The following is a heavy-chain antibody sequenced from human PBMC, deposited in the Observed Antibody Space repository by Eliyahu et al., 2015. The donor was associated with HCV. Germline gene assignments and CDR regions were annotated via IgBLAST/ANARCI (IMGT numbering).Heavy chain of an antibody. J-gene: IGHJ5*02. CDR1: GGSIXTYY. V-gene: IGHV4-59*01. Sequence: QVQLQESGPGLVQPSETLSLTCXVSGGSIXTYYWRWIRQPPGKGLEWIGYIHYSGSTNYNPSLKSRVTISVDTSKXQFSLKLSSVTAADTAVYYCASGGGGIAVAGTGGWFDPWGQGTLVTVSS. CDR2: IHYSGST. CDR3: ASGGGGIAVAGTGGWFDP. D-gene: IGHD6-19*01.